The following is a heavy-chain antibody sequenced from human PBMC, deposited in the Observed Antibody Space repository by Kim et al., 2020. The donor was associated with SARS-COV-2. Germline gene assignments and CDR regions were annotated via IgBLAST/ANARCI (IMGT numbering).Heavy chain of an antibody. J-gene: IGHJ6*02. CDR2: MNPNSGNT. Sequence: ASVKVSCKASGYTFTSYDINWVRQATGQGLEWMGWMNPNSGNTGYAQKFQGRVTMTRNTSISTAYMELSSLRSEDTAVYYCARGTRTLRNTIFGVVNYYYYGMDVWGQGTTVTVSS. CDR1: GYTFTSYD. CDR3: ARGTRTLRNTIFGVVNYYYYGMDV. V-gene: IGHV1-8*01. D-gene: IGHD3-3*01.